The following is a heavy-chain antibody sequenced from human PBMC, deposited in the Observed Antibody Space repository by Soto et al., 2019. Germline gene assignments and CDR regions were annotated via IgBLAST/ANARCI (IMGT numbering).Heavy chain of an antibody. CDR2: ISSSSTI. J-gene: IGHJ4*02. V-gene: IGHV3-48*04. CDR3: ARDSSREYSRFYTQYYFDY. Sequence: GGSLILSCAASGFTFSSYSMNWVRQAPGKGLEWVSYISSSSTIYYADSVKGRFTISRDNAKNSLYLQMNSLRAEDTALYYCARDSSREYSRFYTQYYFDYWGQGTLVTVSS. CDR1: GFTFSSYS. D-gene: IGHD6-6*01.